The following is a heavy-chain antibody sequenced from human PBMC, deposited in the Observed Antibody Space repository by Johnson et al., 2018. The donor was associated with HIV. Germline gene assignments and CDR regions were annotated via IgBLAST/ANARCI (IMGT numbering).Heavy chain of an antibody. J-gene: IGHJ3*02. Sequence: VQLVESGGGLVQPGGSLRLSCAASGFTFSSYDMHWVRQATGKGLEWVSAIGTAGDTYYPGSVKGRFTISRDSAKKSLYLQMNSLRPEDTAVYYCVKDIGYGGPSDGAFDIWGQGTMVTVSS. CDR2: IGTAGDT. CDR3: VKDIGYGGPSDGAFDI. D-gene: IGHD4-23*01. CDR1: GFTFSSYD. V-gene: IGHV3-13*01.